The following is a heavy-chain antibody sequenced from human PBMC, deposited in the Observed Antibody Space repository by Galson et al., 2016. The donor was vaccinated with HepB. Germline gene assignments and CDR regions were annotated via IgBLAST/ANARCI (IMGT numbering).Heavy chain of an antibody. D-gene: IGHD1-14*01. CDR3: ARGTKYNAASPAANHYFAY. J-gene: IGHJ4*02. Sequence: CAISGDSVSSNSAAWTWIRQSPSRGLEWLGRAYYRSRWYHDYAVSVRSRINIDPDTSKNQFSLHLNSVTPEDTAVYYCARGTKYNAASPAANHYFAYWGQGTPVTVSS. CDR1: GDSVSSNSAA. V-gene: IGHV6-1*01. CDR2: AYYRSRWYH.